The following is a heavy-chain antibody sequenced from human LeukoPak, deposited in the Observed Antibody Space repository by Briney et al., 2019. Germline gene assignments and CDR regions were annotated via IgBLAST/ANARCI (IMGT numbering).Heavy chain of an antibody. CDR2: IWYDGSNN. Sequence: GGSLRLSCAASGFTFGAYAMHWVRQPPSKGLEWVAVIWYDGSNNYHADSLKDRFTISRDNSKNTLYLQINSLRAEGTAVYYCARQVGNAGWYFDYWGQGALVTVPS. D-gene: IGHD6-19*01. V-gene: IGHV3-33*01. J-gene: IGHJ4*02. CDR1: GFTFGAYA. CDR3: ARQVGNAGWYFDY.